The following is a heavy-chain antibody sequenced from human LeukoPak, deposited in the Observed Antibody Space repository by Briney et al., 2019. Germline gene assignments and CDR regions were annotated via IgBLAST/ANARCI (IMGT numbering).Heavy chain of an antibody. D-gene: IGHD3-9*01. V-gene: IGHV3-30*02. Sequence: QSGGSLRLSCAASGFTFSSYGMHWVRQAPGKGLEWVAFIRYDGSNKYYADSVKGRFTISRDNSKNTLYLQMNSPRAEDTAVYYCAKPRLRYFDWLSSLDYWGQGTLVTVSS. CDR3: AKPRLRYFDWLSSLDY. CDR2: IRYDGSNK. J-gene: IGHJ4*02. CDR1: GFTFSSYG.